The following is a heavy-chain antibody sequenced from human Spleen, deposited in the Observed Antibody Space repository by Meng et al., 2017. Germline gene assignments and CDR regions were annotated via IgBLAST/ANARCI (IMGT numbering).Heavy chain of an antibody. D-gene: IGHD3-22*01. CDR2: IYSGGNT. CDR3: ARSPIDKYDLSAFPLDY. Sequence: GESLKISCAASGFSVSHNYMSWVHQAPGKGLEWVSVIYSGGNTYYADSVKGRFTTTRDNSKNTVFLHINSLRPEDTAVYYCARSPIDKYDLSAFPLDYWGQGTLVTVSS. CDR1: GFSVSHNY. V-gene: IGHV3-66*02. J-gene: IGHJ4*02.